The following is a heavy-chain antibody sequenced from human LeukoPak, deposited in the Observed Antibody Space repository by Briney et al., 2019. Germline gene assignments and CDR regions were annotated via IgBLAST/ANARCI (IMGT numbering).Heavy chain of an antibody. V-gene: IGHV3-66*01. CDR3: AREEGGKTDYGGDSGYFDL. D-gene: IGHD4-23*01. Sequence: GGSLRLSCAASGFTFSSYSMNWVRQAPGKGLEWVSVIYSGGSTYYADSVEGRFTISRDNSKNTLYLQMNSLRAEDTAVYYCAREEGGKTDYGGDSGYFDLWGRGTLVTVSS. J-gene: IGHJ2*01. CDR1: GFTFSSYS. CDR2: IYSGGST.